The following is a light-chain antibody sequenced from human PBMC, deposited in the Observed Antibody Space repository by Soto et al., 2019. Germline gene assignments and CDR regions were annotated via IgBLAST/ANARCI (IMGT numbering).Light chain of an antibody. CDR2: KAS. V-gene: IGKV1-5*03. J-gene: IGKJ1*01. CDR3: QQYNSFPT. Sequence: DIQMTQSPSTLSASVGDRVTITCRASQSISSWLAWYQQKPGEAPKFLIYKASSLESGVPSRFSGSGSGTEFTLTISSLQPDDFATYYCQQYNSFPTFGQGTKVEIK. CDR1: QSISSW.